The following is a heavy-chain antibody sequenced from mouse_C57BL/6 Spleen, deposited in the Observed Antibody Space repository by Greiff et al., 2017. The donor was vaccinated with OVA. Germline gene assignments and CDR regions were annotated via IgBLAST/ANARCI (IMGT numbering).Heavy chain of an antibody. J-gene: IGHJ4*01. CDR2: ISYDGSN. Sequence: QSGPGLVKPSQSLSLTCSVTGYSITSGYYWNWIRQFPGNKLEWMGYISYDGSNNYNPSLKNRISITRDTSKNQFFLKLNSVTTEDTATYYCARGEFYWGQGTSVTVSS. V-gene: IGHV3-6*01. CDR1: GYSITSGYY. CDR3: ARGEFY.